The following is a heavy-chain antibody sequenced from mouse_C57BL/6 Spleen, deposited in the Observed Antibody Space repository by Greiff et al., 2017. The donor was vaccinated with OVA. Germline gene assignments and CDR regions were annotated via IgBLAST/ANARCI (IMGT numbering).Heavy chain of an antibody. CDR3: ARSPLDYGSTLDY. J-gene: IGHJ2*01. Sequence: VQRVESGAELVRPGTSVKVSCKASGYAFTNYLIEWVKQRPGQGLVWIGVINPGSGGTNYNEKFKGKATLTADKSSSTAYMQLSSLTSEDSAVYFCARSPLDYGSTLDYWGQGTTLTVSS. CDR1: GYAFTNYL. CDR2: INPGSGGT. D-gene: IGHD1-1*01. V-gene: IGHV1-54*01.